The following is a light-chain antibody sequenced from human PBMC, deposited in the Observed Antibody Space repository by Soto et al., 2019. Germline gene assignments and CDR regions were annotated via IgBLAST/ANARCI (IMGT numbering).Light chain of an antibody. J-gene: IGKJ2*01. V-gene: IGKV1-39*01. Sequence: DIQMTQSPSSLSASVGDRVTITCRASQSISSYLNWYQQKPGKAPKLLIHAASSLQSGVPSSFSGSGSGADFTLTISSLQPEDFATYYCQQSYSVPYTFGQGTKLEIQ. CDR1: QSISSY. CDR3: QQSYSVPYT. CDR2: AAS.